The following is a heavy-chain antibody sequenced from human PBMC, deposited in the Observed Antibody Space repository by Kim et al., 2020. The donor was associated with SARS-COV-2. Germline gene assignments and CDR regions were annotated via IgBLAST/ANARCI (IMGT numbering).Heavy chain of an antibody. J-gene: IGHJ3*02. D-gene: IGHD3-22*01. V-gene: IGHV4-31*03. CDR2: IYYSGST. Sequence: SETLSLTCTVSGGSISSGGYYWSWIRQHPGKGLEWIGYIYYSGSTYYNPSIKSRVTISVDTSKNQFSLKLSSVTAADTAVYYCARDPEGPSPDYYDSGSGAFDIWGQGTMVTVSS. CDR3: ARDPEGPSPDYYDSGSGAFDI. CDR1: GGSISSGGYY.